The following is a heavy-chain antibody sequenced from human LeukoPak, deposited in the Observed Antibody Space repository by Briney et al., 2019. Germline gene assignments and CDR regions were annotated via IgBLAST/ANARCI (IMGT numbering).Heavy chain of an antibody. V-gene: IGHV4-39*07. J-gene: IGHJ5*02. Sequence: SETLSLTCTVSGGSISGSSYYWGWIRQPPGKGLEWIGSIYYSGSTNYNPSLKSRVTISVDTSKNQFSLKLSSVTAADTAVYYCAREGSSGYYYGSWFDPWGQGTLVTVSS. CDR3: AREGSSGYYYGSWFDP. CDR2: IYYSGST. CDR1: GGSISGSSYY. D-gene: IGHD3-22*01.